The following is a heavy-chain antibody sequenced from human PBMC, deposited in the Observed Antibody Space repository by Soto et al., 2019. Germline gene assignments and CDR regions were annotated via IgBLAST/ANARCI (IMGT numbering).Heavy chain of an antibody. Sequence: QVQLVESGGGVVQPGRSLRLSCAASGFTFSSYGMHWVRQAPGKGLEWVAVIWYDGSNKYYADSVKGRFTISRDNSKNTLYLQMNSLRAEDTAVYYCARDLAGAGLSYYYYGMDVWGQGTTVTVSS. D-gene: IGHD6-13*01. CDR1: GFTFSSYG. CDR2: IWYDGSNK. V-gene: IGHV3-33*01. J-gene: IGHJ6*02. CDR3: ARDLAGAGLSYYYYGMDV.